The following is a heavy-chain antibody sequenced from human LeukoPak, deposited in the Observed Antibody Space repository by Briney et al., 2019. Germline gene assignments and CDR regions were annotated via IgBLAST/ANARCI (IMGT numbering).Heavy chain of an antibody. CDR1: GGSFSDYY. J-gene: IGHJ5*02. Sequence: SETLSLTCAVYGGSFSDYYWSWIRQSPGKGLEWIGEINHYGSTNYNPSLKSRVTMSVDTSQNQFSLKVTSVTAADTAVYYCARRGSSWYSGNWYDPWGQGTLVTVSS. CDR2: INHYGST. CDR3: ARRGSSWYSGNWYDP. V-gene: IGHV4-34*01. D-gene: IGHD6-13*01.